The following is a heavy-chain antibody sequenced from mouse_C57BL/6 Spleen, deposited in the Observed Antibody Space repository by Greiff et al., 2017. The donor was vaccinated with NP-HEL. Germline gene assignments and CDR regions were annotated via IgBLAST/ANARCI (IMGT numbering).Heavy chain of an antibody. CDR1: GFTFSSYA. CDR3: ARILYYGSSYFDY. J-gene: IGHJ2*01. D-gene: IGHD1-1*01. V-gene: IGHV5-4*01. Sequence: EVQLVESGGGLVKPGGSLKLSCAASGFTFSSYAMSWVRQTPEKRLEWVATISDGGSYTYYPDNVKGRFTISRDNAKNNLYLQMSHLKSEDTAMYYCARILYYGSSYFDYWGQGTTLTVSS. CDR2: ISDGGSYT.